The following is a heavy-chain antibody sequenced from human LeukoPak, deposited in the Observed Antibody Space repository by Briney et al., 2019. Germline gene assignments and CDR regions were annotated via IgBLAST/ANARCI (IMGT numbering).Heavy chain of an antibody. J-gene: IGHJ4*02. V-gene: IGHV1-2*02. D-gene: IGHD3-9*01. Sequence: ASVKVSCKASGYTFTDYYTHWVRQAPGQGLEWMGWINPNSGGTNYAQKFQGRVTMTEDTSTDTAYMELSSLRSEDTAVYYCATDLIRSYDILTGYYWGDYWGQGTLVTVSS. CDR2: INPNSGGT. CDR1: GYTFTDYY. CDR3: ATDLIRSYDILTGYYWGDY.